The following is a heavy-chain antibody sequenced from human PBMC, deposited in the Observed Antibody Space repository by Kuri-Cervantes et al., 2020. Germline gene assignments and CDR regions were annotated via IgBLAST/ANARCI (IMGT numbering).Heavy chain of an antibody. CDR3: ARDSTYYDILTGYYRGYYFDY. CDR2: IKQDGSEN. D-gene: IGHD3-9*01. V-gene: IGHV3-7*01. Sequence: GESLKISCAASGFTFSSYWMSWVRRAPGKGLEWVANIKQDGSENYYADSVKGRFTISRDNAKNSLYLQMNSLRAEDTAVYYCARDSTYYDILTGYYRGYYFDYWGQGTLVTVSS. CDR1: GFTFSSYW. J-gene: IGHJ4*02.